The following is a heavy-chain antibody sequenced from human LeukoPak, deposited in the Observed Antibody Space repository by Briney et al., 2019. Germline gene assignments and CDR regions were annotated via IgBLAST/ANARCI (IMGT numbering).Heavy chain of an antibody. J-gene: IGHJ4*02. CDR3: ASSPLVATGDY. CDR2: ISSSGSTI. D-gene: IGHD5-12*01. V-gene: IGHV3-48*03. Sequence: SLRLSCAASGFTFSSYEMNWVRQAPGKGLEWVSYISSSGSTIYYADSVKGRFTISRDNAKNSLYLQMNSLRAEDTAVYYCASSPLVATGDYWGQGTLVTVSP. CDR1: GFTFSSYE.